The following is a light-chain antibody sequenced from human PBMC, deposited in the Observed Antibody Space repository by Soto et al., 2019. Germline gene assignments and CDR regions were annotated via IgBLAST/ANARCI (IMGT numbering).Light chain of an antibody. J-gene: IGKJ4*01. CDR2: GAF. V-gene: IGKV3-20*01. CDR3: QQYRNSQLP. Sequence: IVLTQSPVPLSLSPGERATLSCRASQSVSSSYLAWYQQKPGQAPRLLIYGAFSRATGIPDRFSGSGSGTDFTLTISRLEPEDFAVYFCQQYRNSQLPFGGGTKVDIK. CDR1: QSVSSSY.